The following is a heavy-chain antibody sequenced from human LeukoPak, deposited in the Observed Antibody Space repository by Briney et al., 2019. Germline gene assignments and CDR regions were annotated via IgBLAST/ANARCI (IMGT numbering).Heavy chain of an antibody. J-gene: IGHJ4*02. CDR3: AREAPVLRYFDWLSYYFDY. V-gene: IGHV4-34*01. Sequence: GSLRLSCAASGFTFNDAWMNWIRQPPGKGLEWIGEINHSGSTNYNPSLKSRVTISVDTSKNQFSLKLSSVTAADTAVYYCAREAPVLRYFDWLSYYFDYWGQGTLVTVSS. D-gene: IGHD3-9*01. CDR2: INHSGST. CDR1: GFTFNDAW.